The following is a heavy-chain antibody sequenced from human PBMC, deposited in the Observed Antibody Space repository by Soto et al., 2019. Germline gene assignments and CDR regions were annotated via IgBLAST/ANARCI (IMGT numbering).Heavy chain of an antibody. CDR1: GGSISSCGYY. D-gene: IGHD2-2*01. Sequence: PSETLSLTCTVSGGSISSCGYYWSWIRQHPGKGLEWIGYIYYSGSTYYNPSLKSRVTISVDTSKNQFSLKLSSVIAADTAVYYCARVGRGYCSSTSCYGLYYYYMDVWGKGTAVTVS. CDR3: ARVGRGYCSSTSCYGLYYYYMDV. J-gene: IGHJ6*03. CDR2: IYYSGST. V-gene: IGHV4-31*03.